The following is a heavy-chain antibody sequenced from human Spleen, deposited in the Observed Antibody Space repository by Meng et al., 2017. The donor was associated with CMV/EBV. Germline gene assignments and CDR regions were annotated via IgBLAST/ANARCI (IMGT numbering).Heavy chain of an antibody. V-gene: IGHV4-39*07. D-gene: IGHD3-16*01. CDR2: IYYSGST. Sequence: SISSSSYYWGWIRQPPGKGLEWIGSIYYSGSTSYNPSLKSRVTISVDTSKNQFSLKLSSVTAADTAVYYCARNENLNRYVSHNRFDPWGQGSLVTVSS. CDR1: SISSSSYY. CDR3: ARNENLNRYVSHNRFDP. J-gene: IGHJ5*02.